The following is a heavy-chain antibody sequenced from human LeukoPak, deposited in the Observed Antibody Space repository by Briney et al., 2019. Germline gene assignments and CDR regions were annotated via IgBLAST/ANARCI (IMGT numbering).Heavy chain of an antibody. CDR1: GGSISSSSYY. CDR2: IYYSGST. J-gene: IGHJ5*02. D-gene: IGHD4-17*01. CDR3: ARDQRQGGDYVRSFDP. V-gene: IGHV4-39*07. Sequence: KPSETLSLTCTVSGGSISSSSYYWGWIRQPPGKGLEWIGSIYYSGSTYYNPSLKSRVTISVDTSKNQFSLKLSSVTAADTAVYYCARDQRQGGDYVRSFDPWGQGTLVTVSS.